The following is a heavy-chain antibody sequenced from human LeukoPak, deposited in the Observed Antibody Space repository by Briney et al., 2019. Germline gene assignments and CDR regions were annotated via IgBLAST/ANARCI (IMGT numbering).Heavy chain of an antibody. CDR1: GYSFSDYW. J-gene: IGHJ4*02. D-gene: IGHD2-2*01. CDR2: IYPGDSET. V-gene: IGHV5-51*01. CDR3: ARGRGYCSSSSCYDFDY. Sequence: GESLKISCTASGYSFSDYWIAWVRQMPGKGLGWMGIIYPGDSETTYSPSFQGQVTISADKSITTTFLQWSSLKASDTAMYYCARGRGYCSSSSCYDFDYWGQGTLVTVSS.